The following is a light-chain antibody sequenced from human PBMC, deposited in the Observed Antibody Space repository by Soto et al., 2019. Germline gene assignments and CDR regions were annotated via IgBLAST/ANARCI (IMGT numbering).Light chain of an antibody. CDR2: DVN. V-gene: IGLV2-14*01. CDR1: SSDIGGYDY. J-gene: IGLJ2*01. Sequence: QSALTQPASVSGSPGQSITLSCTGTSSDIGGYDYVSWYQRHPGKAPKLIIYDVNNRPSGGSNRFSGSKSGNTASLTISGLQAEDEGGYYCTSYASGSSHVVFGGGTKLTVL. CDR3: TSYASGSSHVV.